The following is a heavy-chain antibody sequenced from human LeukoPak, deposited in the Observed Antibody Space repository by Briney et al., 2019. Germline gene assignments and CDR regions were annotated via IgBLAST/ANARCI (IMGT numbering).Heavy chain of an antibody. Sequence: SETLSLTCTVSGGSINNYYWSWIRQPAGKGLEWIGRIYTSGSTNYNPSLKSRVTMSVDTSKNQFYLKLSSVTAADTAVYYCARGRYCSADICSGGDAFDIWGQGTMVSVSS. CDR1: GGSINNYY. D-gene: IGHD2-15*01. V-gene: IGHV4-4*07. J-gene: IGHJ3*02. CDR3: ARGRYCSADICSGGDAFDI. CDR2: IYTSGST.